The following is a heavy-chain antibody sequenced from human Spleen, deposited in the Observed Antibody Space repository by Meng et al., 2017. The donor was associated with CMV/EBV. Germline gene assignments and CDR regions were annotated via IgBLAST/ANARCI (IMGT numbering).Heavy chain of an antibody. Sequence: GGSLRLSCSASGFIFSNFVMAWVRQAPGKGLEWVGRIRDKANSYMTEYAASVKGKFTISRDDSKNSVYLQMNSLQSEDTAVYFCAIDGGGYCSSWGQGTLVTVSS. J-gene: IGHJ4*02. CDR3: AIDGGGYCSS. CDR1: GFIFSNFV. V-gene: IGHV3-72*01. CDR2: IRDKANSYMT. D-gene: IGHD6-13*01.